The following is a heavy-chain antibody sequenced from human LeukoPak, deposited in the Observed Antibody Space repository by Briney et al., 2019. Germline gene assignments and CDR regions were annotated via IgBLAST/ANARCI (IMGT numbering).Heavy chain of an antibody. Sequence: SETLSLACTVAGRSLSSYYGSWIRQPPGKGLDWIGYIYYSGSTNYNPSLKSRVTISVDTSKNQFSLKLSSVPAADTAVYYCARTTRYCSSTSCWRLWFDPSGQGTLVTVSS. CDR3: ARTTRYCSSTSCWRLWFDP. CDR1: GRSLSSYY. CDR2: IYYSGST. V-gene: IGHV4-59*08. J-gene: IGHJ5*02. D-gene: IGHD2-2*01.